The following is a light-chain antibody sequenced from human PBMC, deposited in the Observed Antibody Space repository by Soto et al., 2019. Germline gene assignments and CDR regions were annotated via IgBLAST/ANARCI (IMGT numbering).Light chain of an antibody. Sequence: DIQMTQSPSSLSASLGDRVTITCRARQGISNYLAWYQQKPGKVPNLLIYGASTLHSGVPSRFSGRGSGTDFTLVISSLQPEDVATYYCQQYHNWPAFGQGTKVEIK. CDR3: QQYHNWPA. V-gene: IGKV1-27*01. CDR1: QGISNY. J-gene: IGKJ1*01. CDR2: GAS.